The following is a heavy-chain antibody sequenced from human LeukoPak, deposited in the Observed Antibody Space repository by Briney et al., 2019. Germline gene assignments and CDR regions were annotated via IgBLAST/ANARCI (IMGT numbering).Heavy chain of an antibody. Sequence: PGGSLRLSCAASGFTFSYYAMSWVRQAPEKGLEWVSTLSGGGGSTYYAQSVKGRFTISRDNSKNTLYLQMNSLRADDTAVYYCARERYSGYDPIYDYWGQGTLVTVSS. J-gene: IGHJ4*02. CDR3: ARERYSGYDPIYDY. CDR1: GFTFSYYA. V-gene: IGHV3-23*01. CDR2: LSGGGGST. D-gene: IGHD5-12*01.